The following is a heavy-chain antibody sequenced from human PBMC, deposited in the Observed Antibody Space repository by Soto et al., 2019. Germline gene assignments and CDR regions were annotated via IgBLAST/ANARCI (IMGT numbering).Heavy chain of an antibody. CDR3: AKDLGQQLVLKYGMDV. D-gene: IGHD6-13*01. CDR1: GFTFSSYG. Sequence: QVQLVESGGGVVQPGTSLGLSCAPSGFTFSSYGMYWVRQAPGKGLEWVAVVSYDGKNKYYADSVKGRFTISRDNAKNMLYLQMNSLRAEDTAVYYCAKDLGQQLVLKYGMDVWGHGTTVTVSS. V-gene: IGHV3-30*18. CDR2: VSYDGKNK. J-gene: IGHJ6*02.